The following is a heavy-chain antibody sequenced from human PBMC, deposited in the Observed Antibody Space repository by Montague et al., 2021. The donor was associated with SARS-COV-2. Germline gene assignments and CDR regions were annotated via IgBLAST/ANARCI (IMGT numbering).Heavy chain of an antibody. D-gene: IGHD4-17*01. CDR1: NGSISSNNW. J-gene: IGHJ5*02. Sequence: SETLSLTCTVSNGSISSNNWWSWVRQPPGKGLEWIGEIHNAGSTNYNPSLKSRVSLSVDSSKNQFSLKVSSVTAADTAVYYCARAVHDFGYYVYDPWGQGTLVFVSS. V-gene: IGHV4-4*02. CDR2: IHNAGST. CDR3: ARAVHDFGYYVYDP.